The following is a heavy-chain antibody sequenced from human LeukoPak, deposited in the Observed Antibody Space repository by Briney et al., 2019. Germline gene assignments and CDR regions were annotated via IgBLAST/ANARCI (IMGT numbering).Heavy chain of an antibody. CDR2: ISSSSSYI. D-gene: IGHD3-16*02. V-gene: IGHV3-21*01. Sequence: PGGSLRLSCAASGFTFSSYSMNWVRQAPGKGLEWVSSISSSSSYIYYADSVKGRFTISRDNAKNSLYLQMNSLRAEDTAVYYCASIMTTFGGVIVPGDAFDIWGQGTMVTVSS. CDR1: GFTFSSYS. CDR3: ASIMTTFGGVIVPGDAFDI. J-gene: IGHJ3*02.